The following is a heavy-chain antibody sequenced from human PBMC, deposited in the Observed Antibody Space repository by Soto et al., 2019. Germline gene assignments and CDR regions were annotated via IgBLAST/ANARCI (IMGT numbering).Heavy chain of an antibody. J-gene: IGHJ3*02. D-gene: IGHD3-9*01. CDR1: GFTFSTYL. V-gene: IGHV3-21*06. CDR2: IKSDSSSL. Sequence: PGGSLRLSCAASGFTFSTYLMNWVRQAPGKGLEWVSSIKSDSSSLYYADSVKGRFTISRDNAKNSLHLQMNSLRVEDTAMYFCARKPMTGSQSGAFDIWGQGTMVNVS. CDR3: ARKPMTGSQSGAFDI.